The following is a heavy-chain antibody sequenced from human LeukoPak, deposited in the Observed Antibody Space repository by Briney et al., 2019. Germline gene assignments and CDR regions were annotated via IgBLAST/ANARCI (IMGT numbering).Heavy chain of an antibody. J-gene: IGHJ4*02. Sequence: GGSLRLSCAASGFTFSSYSMNWVRQAPGKGLVWVSRINPDDGSTSYADSVKGRFTISRDNAKNSLYLQMNSLRAEDTAVYYCARGVVIADVDYWGQGTLVTVSS. V-gene: IGHV3-74*01. CDR2: INPDDGST. D-gene: IGHD2-21*01. CDR3: ARGVVIADVDY. CDR1: GFTFSSYS.